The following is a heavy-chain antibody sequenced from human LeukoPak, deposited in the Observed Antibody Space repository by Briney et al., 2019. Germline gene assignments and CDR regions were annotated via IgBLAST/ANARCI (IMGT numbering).Heavy chain of an antibody. CDR1: GFTFSSHW. V-gene: IGHV3-74*01. D-gene: IGHD3-22*01. Sequence: GGSLRLSCAASGFTFSSHWMHWVRQVPGKGLVWVSRINSDGSSTSYADSVKGRFTISRDNAKNTLYLQMNSLRAEDTAVYYCARAFDSSGYYPDYWGQGTLVTVSS. J-gene: IGHJ4*02. CDR2: INSDGSST. CDR3: ARAFDSSGYYPDY.